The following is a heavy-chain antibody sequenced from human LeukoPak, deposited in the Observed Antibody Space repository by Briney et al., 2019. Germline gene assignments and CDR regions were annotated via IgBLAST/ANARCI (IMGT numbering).Heavy chain of an antibody. CDR1: GGSFSGYY. J-gene: IGHJ5*02. V-gene: IGHV4-59*01. Sequence: PSETLSLTCAVYGGSFSGYYWSWIRQPPGKGLEWIGYIYYSGSTNYNPSLKSRVTISVDTSKNQFSLKLSSVTAADTAVYYCAGGGLRFLERNWFDPWGQGTLVTVSS. CDR3: AGGGLRFLERNWFDP. D-gene: IGHD3-3*01. CDR2: IYYSGST.